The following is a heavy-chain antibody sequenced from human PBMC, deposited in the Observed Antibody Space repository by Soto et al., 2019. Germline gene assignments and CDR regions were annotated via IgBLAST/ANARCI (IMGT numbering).Heavy chain of an antibody. CDR1: GGTFSSYA. D-gene: IGHD2-15*01. J-gene: IGHJ6*02. CDR3: ARGGYNYHGMDV. CDR2: IIPIFGTA. V-gene: IGHV1-69*06. Sequence: SVKVSCKASGGTFSSYAISWVRQAPGQGLEWMGGIIPIFGTANYAQKFQGRVTITADKSTSTAYMELSSLRSEDTAVYYCARGGYNYHGMDVWGQGTTVTVSS.